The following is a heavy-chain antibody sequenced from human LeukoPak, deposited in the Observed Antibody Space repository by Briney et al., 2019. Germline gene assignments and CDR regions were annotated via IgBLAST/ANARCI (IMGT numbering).Heavy chain of an antibody. J-gene: IGHJ4*02. CDR2: INPSGGST. CDR3: ARVSTLIAAADYFDY. D-gene: IGHD6-13*01. CDR1: GYTFTSYY. Sequence: VASVKVSCKASGYTFTSYYMHWVRQAPGQGLEWMGIINPSGGSTSYAQKFQGRVTMTRDMSTSTVYMELSSLRSEDTAVYYCARVSTLIAAADYFDYWGQGTLVTVSS. V-gene: IGHV1-46*01.